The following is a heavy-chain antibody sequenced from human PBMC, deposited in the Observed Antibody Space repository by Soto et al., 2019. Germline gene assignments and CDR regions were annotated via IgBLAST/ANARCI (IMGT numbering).Heavy chain of an antibody. V-gene: IGHV3-30*03. D-gene: IGHD6-13*01. CDR2: ISYDGSNK. J-gene: IGHJ5*02. CDR1: GFTFSSYG. CDR3: ARNIAAAGTRTTVQYNWFDP. Sequence: QVPLVESGGGVVQPGRSLRLSCAASGFTFSSYGMHWVRQAPGKGLEWVAVISYDGSNKYYADSVKGRFTISRDNSKNTLYLQMNSLRAEDTAVYYCARNIAAAGTRTTVQYNWFDPWGQGTLVTVSS.